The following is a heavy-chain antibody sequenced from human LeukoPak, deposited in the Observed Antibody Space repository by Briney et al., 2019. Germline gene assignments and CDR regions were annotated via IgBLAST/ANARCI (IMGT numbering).Heavy chain of an antibody. CDR2: INPSSGGT. CDR1: GYTFTGYY. Sequence: ASVKVSCKASGYTFTGYYMHWVRQAPGQGLEWMGWINPSSGGTNYAQKFQGRVTMTRDTSISTAYMELSRLRSDDTAVYYCARDFDYYGSGSQFDYWGQGTLVTVSS. CDR3: ARDFDYYGSGSQFDY. V-gene: IGHV1-2*02. J-gene: IGHJ4*02. D-gene: IGHD3-10*01.